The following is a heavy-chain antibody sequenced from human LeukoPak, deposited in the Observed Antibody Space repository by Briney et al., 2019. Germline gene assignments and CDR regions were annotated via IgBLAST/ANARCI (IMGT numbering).Heavy chain of an antibody. CDR3: ARDAHQYCSGGSCYSWLRYYYGMDV. D-gene: IGHD2-15*01. Sequence: PSETLSLTCTVSGGSISGYYWSWIRQPPGKGLEWIGEINHSGSTNYNPSLKSRVTISVDTSKNQFSLKLSSVTAADTAVYYCARDAHQYCSGGSCYSWLRYYYGMDVWGQGTTVTVSS. CDR2: INHSGST. CDR1: GGSISGYY. J-gene: IGHJ6*02. V-gene: IGHV4-34*01.